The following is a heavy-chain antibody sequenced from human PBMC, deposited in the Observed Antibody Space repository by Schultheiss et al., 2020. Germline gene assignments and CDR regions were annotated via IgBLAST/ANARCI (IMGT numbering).Heavy chain of an antibody. V-gene: IGHV1-2*04. Sequence: ASVKVSCKASGYTFTGYYMHWVRQAPGQGLEWMGWINPNSGGTNYAQKFQGWVTMTRDTSISTAYMEPSRLRSDDTAVYYCARDETLGRGTMVRADYWGQGTLVTVSS. CDR1: GYTFTGYY. J-gene: IGHJ4*02. D-gene: IGHD3-10*01. CDR3: ARDETLGRGTMVRADY. CDR2: INPNSGGT.